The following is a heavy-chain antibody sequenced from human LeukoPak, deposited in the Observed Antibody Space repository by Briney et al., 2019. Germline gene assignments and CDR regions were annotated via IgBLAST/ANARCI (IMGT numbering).Heavy chain of an antibody. V-gene: IGHV1-8*03. J-gene: IGHJ4*02. CDR1: GYTFTSYD. Sequence: ASVTVSCKASGYTFTSYDINWVRQATGQGLEWMGWMNPNSGNTGYAQKFQGRVTITRNTSISTAYMELSSLRSEDTAVYYCARSMAPDDFDYWGQGTLVTVSS. CDR2: MNPNSGNT. CDR3: ARSMAPDDFDY. D-gene: IGHD5-24*01.